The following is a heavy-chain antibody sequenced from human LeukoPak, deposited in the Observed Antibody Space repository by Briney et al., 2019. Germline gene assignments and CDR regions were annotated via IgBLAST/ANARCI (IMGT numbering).Heavy chain of an antibody. Sequence: GGSLRLSCAASGNYWMHWVRQAPGEGLVWVSHVNSDGSWTSHADSVKGRFTISKDNAMNTVYLQMNNLRTEDTAVYYCVSFCETNWGRGTLVTVSS. J-gene: IGHJ4*02. CDR1: GNYW. V-gene: IGHV3-74*01. CDR3: VSFCETN. D-gene: IGHD2-15*01. CDR2: VNSDGSWT.